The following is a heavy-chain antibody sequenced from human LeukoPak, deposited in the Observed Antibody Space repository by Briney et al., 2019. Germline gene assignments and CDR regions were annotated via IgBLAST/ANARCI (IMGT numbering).Heavy chain of an antibody. J-gene: IGHJ3*01. V-gene: IGHV3-23*01. CDR3: AKELGRCSVTTCYSYALDT. Sequence: GGSLRLSCAASRFSFNNYSMNWVRKAPGKGLEWVSGISGNGGSANYAASVMGRFTISRDNSENTLFLQMNSLRAEGTAVHYWAKELGRCSVTTCYSYALDTWGQGTTVTVSS. CDR1: RFSFNNYS. D-gene: IGHD2-15*01. CDR2: ISGNGGSA.